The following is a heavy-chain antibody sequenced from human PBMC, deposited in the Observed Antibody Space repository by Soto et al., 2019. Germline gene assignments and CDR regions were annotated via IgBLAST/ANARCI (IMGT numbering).Heavy chain of an antibody. D-gene: IGHD4-17*01. J-gene: IGHJ3*02. CDR1: GFTFDDYA. CDR3: AKDIKTTVPSGAFDI. CDR2: ISWNSGSI. Sequence: EVQLVESGGGLVQPGRSLRLSCAASGFTFDDYAMHWVRQAPGKGLEWVSGISWNSGSIGYADSVKGRFTISRDNAKNSLYLQMNSLRAEDTAFYYCAKDIKTTVPSGAFDIWGQGTMVTVSS. V-gene: IGHV3-9*01.